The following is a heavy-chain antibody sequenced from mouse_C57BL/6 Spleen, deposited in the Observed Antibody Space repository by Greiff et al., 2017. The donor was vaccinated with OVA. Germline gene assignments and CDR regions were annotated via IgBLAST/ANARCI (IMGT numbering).Heavy chain of an antibody. CDR2: IRLKSDNYAT. J-gene: IGHJ3*01. CDR1: GFTFSNYW. V-gene: IGHV6-3*01. D-gene: IGHD1-1*01. CDR3: TGYGSGFAY. Sequence: EVKLEESGGGLVQPGGSMKLSCVASGFTFSNYWMNWVRQSPEKGLEWVAQIRLKSDNYATHYAESVKGRFTISRNDSKSRVSLQMNNLRAEDTGIYYCTGYGSGFAYWGQGTLVTVSA.